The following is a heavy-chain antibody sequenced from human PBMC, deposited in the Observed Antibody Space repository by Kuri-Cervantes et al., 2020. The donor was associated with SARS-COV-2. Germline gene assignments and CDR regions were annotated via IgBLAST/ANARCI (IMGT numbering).Heavy chain of an antibody. V-gene: IGHV4-34*01. J-gene: IGHJ6*02. CDR2: INHSGST. D-gene: IGHD3-10*01. CDR1: GGSFSGYY. Sequence: SCDVYGGSFSGYYWSWIRQPPGKGLEWIGEINHSGSTNYNPSLKSRVTISVGTSKNQFSLKLSSVTAADTAVYYCAREWFGENYYYYYGMDVWGQGTTVTVSS. CDR3: AREWFGENYYYYYGMDV.